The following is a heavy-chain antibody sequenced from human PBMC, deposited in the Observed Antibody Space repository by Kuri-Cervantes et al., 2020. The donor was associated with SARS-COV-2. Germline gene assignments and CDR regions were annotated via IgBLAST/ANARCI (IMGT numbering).Heavy chain of an antibody. J-gene: IGHJ6*03. D-gene: IGHD3-22*01. Sequence: SETLSLTCTVSGGSISSSSYYWGWIRQPPGKGPEWIGSIYYSGSTYYNPSLKSRVTISVDTSKNQFSLKLSSVTAADTAVYYCARARYYDSSGYYSYYYYMDVWGKGTTVTVSS. V-gene: IGHV4-39*07. CDR2: IYYSGST. CDR3: ARARYYDSSGYYSYYYYMDV. CDR1: GGSISSSSYY.